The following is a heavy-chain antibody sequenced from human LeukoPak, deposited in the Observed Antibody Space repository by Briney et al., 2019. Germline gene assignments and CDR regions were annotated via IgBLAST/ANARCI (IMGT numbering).Heavy chain of an antibody. CDR1: GFTFSTYS. D-gene: IGHD6-19*01. CDR3: ARDQYSGHWYYALDI. V-gene: IGHV3-21*01. Sequence: GGSLRLSCAASGFTFSTYSMNWVRQAPGKGLEWVSSISGRSSSIDYADSVKGRFTISRDNAKNSLYLQMNCLRDEDTAVYYCARDQYSGHWYYALDIWGQGTMVTVSS. CDR2: ISGRSSSI. J-gene: IGHJ3*02.